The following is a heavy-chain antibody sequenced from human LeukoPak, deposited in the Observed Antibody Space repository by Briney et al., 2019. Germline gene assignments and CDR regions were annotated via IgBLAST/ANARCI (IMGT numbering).Heavy chain of an antibody. D-gene: IGHD2-2*01. CDR2: ISSSASTI. J-gene: IGHJ4*02. V-gene: IGHV3-11*01. Sequence: GGSLRLSCEVSGFTFSDYYMSWIRQAPGKGLEWVSYISSSASTIYYADSLKGRFTISRDNAKNSLYLQMNSQSAEDTAVYFCARRRECSSTSCYYFDFWGQGTLVTVSS. CDR1: GFTFSDYY. CDR3: ARRRECSSTSCYYFDF.